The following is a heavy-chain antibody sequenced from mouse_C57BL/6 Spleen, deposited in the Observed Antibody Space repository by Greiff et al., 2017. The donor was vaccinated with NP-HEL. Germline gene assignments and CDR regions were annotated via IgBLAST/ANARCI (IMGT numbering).Heavy chain of an antibody. D-gene: IGHD2-12*01. CDR3: AREGGPYYSLYYAMDY. V-gene: IGHV5-4*01. CDR2: FIVGVRST. Sequence: EVKLVESGGGLVRPGGSLNLSCAASGFPFGGYALPWVRQPPEKRLGWFATFIVGVRSTSFPANGKGRFTISRDNAKNNLYLQMSHLKSEDTAMYYCAREGGPYYSLYYAMDYWGQGTSVTVSS. J-gene: IGHJ4*01. CDR1: GFPFGGYA.